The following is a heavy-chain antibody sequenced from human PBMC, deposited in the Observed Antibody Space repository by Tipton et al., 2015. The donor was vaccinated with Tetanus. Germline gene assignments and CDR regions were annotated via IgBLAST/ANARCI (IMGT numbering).Heavy chain of an antibody. J-gene: IGHJ6*02. V-gene: IGHV4-59*08. CDR2: IYFSGHT. CDR3: ARHSGWYNFYNGMDV. Sequence: TLSLTCTVSGGSINSYYWSWLRLPPGKALEWIGYIYFSGHTKYSPSLNSRVTMSVDTSNNQFSLRLTSVNEADTAIYYCARHSGWYNFYNGMDVWGRGTTVTVSS. CDR1: GGSINSYY. D-gene: IGHD6-19*01.